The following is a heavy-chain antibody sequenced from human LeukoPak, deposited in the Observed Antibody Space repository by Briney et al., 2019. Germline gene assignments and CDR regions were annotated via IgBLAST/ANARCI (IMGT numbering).Heavy chain of an antibody. CDR1: GGSFSGYY. CDR3: ARGEDYGGNLDY. J-gene: IGHJ4*02. V-gene: IGHV4-34*01. CDR2: INHSGST. D-gene: IGHD4-17*01. Sequence: SETLSLTCAVYGGSFSGYYWSWIRQPPGKELEWIGEINHSGSTNYNPSLKSRVTISVDTSKNQFSLKLSSVTAADTAVYYCARGEDYGGNLDYWGQGTLVTVSS.